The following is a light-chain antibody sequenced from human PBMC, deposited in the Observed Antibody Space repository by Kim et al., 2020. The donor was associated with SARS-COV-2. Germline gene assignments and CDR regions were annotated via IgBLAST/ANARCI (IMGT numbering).Light chain of an antibody. Sequence: ASLGDRVTITCRASQGIRSDLGWYQQKPGRAPTRLIYGASTLESGVPSRFSCSGSGTEFTLTISSLQPEDFATYYCLQHHAYPRTFGQGTKVDIK. CDR1: QGIRSD. V-gene: IGKV1-17*01. CDR3: LQHHAYPRT. CDR2: GAS. J-gene: IGKJ1*01.